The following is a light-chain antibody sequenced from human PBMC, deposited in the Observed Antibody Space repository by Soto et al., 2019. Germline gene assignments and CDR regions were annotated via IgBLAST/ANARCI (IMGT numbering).Light chain of an antibody. Sequence: QSVLTQPPSVSAAPGQKVIISCSGSHSNIGKNFLSWYQQFPGTAPKLLIYDDNQRPSEIPDRFSGSKSGSSATLRITGLQTGDEADYYCAAWDDSLKEPVFGGGTQLTVL. J-gene: IGLJ7*01. CDR2: DDN. CDR3: AAWDDSLKEPV. CDR1: HSNIGKNF. V-gene: IGLV1-51*01.